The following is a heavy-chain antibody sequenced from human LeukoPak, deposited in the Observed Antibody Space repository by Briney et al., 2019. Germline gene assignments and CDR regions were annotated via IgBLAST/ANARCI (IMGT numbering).Heavy chain of an antibody. CDR3: ARLRYVWGSYRYDPFDY. CDR2: IYTSGST. Sequence: SETLSLTCTVSGGSISSYYWSWIRQPAGKGLEWIGRIYTSGSTNYNPSLKSRVTMSVDTSKNQFSLKLSSVTAADTAVYYCARLRYVWGSYRYDPFDYWGQGTLVTVSS. J-gene: IGHJ4*02. CDR1: GGSISSYY. V-gene: IGHV4-4*07. D-gene: IGHD3-16*02.